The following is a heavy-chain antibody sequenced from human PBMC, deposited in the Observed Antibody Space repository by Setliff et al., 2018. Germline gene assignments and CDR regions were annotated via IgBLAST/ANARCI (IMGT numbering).Heavy chain of an antibody. CDR2: LFPAASET. Sequence: GESLKISCATSGYNFNSHWIAWVRQVPGGGLEWLGLLFPAASETRYSPSFQGQFTMSVDTSINTAYLQWNSLKASDTALYFCARLPSTGSAFFQHWGQGTLVTVSS. CDR1: GYNFNSHW. J-gene: IGHJ1*01. D-gene: IGHD1-1*01. V-gene: IGHV5-51*01. CDR3: ARLPSTGSAFFQH.